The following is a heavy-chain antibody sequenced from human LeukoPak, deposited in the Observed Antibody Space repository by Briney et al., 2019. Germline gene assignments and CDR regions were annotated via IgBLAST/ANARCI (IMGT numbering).Heavy chain of an antibody. D-gene: IGHD4-11*01. V-gene: IGHV4-59*12. CDR1: GGSINNYY. Sequence: SETLSLTCTVSGGSINNYYWSWIRQPPGMGLEWIGYIYYSGSTNYNPSLKSRVTISVDTSKNQFSLKLSSVTAADTAVYYCAREVNYYYYGMDVWGQGTTVTVSS. CDR2: IYYSGST. CDR3: AREVNYYYYGMDV. J-gene: IGHJ6*02.